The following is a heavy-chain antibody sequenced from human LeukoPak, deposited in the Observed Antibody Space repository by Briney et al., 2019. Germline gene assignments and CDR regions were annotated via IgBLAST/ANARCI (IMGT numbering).Heavy chain of an antibody. Sequence: ASVKVSCKSSGYTFTSYGIGWVRPAPGQGLEWMGWISAYNGNTNYAQKLQGRVTMTTDTSTSTAYMELRSLRSDDTAVYYCARDVPYYDSSGYPLDYWGQGTLVTVSS. D-gene: IGHD3-22*01. CDR3: ARDVPYYDSSGYPLDY. CDR2: ISAYNGNT. V-gene: IGHV1-18*01. CDR1: GYTFTSYG. J-gene: IGHJ4*02.